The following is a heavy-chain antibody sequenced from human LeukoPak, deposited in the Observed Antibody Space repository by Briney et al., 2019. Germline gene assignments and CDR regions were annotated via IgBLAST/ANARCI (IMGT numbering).Heavy chain of an antibody. CDR3: ASWIVGATVGDAFDI. Sequence: GGSLRLSCAASGFTFSSYSMNWVRQAPGKGLEWVSSISSSSSYIYYADSVKGRFTISRDNAKNSLYLQMNSLRAEDTAVYYCASWIVGATVGDAFDIWGQGTMVTVSS. D-gene: IGHD1-26*01. CDR1: GFTFSSYS. CDR2: ISSSSSYI. V-gene: IGHV3-21*01. J-gene: IGHJ3*02.